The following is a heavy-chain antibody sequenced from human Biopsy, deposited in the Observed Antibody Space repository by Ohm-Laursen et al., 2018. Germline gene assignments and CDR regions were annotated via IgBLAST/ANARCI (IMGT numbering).Heavy chain of an antibody. CDR2: NIPILGTG. CDR3: ATKLTGYFHH. V-gene: IGHV1-69*06. D-gene: IGHD3-9*01. CDR1: GGTFSNYG. J-gene: IGHJ1*01. Sequence: AASVKVSCKAPGGTFSNYGVNWVQQAPGQGLEWLGGNIPILGTGNYAQKFQDRVTVAADTSTSTATMELRSLRSDDTAAYYCATKLTGYFHHWGQGTLVIVSS.